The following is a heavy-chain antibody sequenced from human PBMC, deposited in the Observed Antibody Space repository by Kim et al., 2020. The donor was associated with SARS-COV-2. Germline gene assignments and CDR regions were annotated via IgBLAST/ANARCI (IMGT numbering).Heavy chain of an antibody. CDR2: ISAYNGNT. V-gene: IGHV1-18*01. D-gene: IGHD6-13*01. Sequence: ASVKVSCKASGYTFTSYGVSWVRQAPGQGLEWMGWISAYNGNTNYAQNVQGRVTLTTDTSTSTAYLDLRSLRSDDTAVYYCAGEKLSSSWSFDYWGQGTLVTVSS. J-gene: IGHJ4*02. CDR1: GYTFTSYG. CDR3: AGEKLSSSWSFDY.